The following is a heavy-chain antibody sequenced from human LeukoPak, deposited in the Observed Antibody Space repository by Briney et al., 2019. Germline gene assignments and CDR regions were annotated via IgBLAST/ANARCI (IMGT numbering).Heavy chain of an antibody. CDR2: IIPILGIA. J-gene: IGHJ4*02. Sequence: GASVKVSCKASGGTFSSYAISWVRQAPGQGLEWMGRIIPILGIANYAQKFQGRVTITADKSTSTAYMELSSLRSEDTAVYYCARDHYDGDTVDYWGQGTLVTVSS. CDR3: ARDHYDGDTVDY. V-gene: IGHV1-69*04. D-gene: IGHD3-10*01. CDR1: GGTFSSYA.